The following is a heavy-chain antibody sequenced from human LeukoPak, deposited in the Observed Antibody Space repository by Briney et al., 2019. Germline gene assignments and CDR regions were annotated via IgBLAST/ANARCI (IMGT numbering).Heavy chain of an antibody. Sequence: AGGSLRLSCAASGFTFSSYGIHWVRQASGKGLEWVALISYDGSNKYYADSVKGRFTISRDNSKNTLYLQMNSLRAEDTAVYYCANENYYGSGSYPDYWGQGTLVTVSS. CDR2: ISYDGSNK. J-gene: IGHJ4*02. CDR1: GFTFSSYG. CDR3: ANENYYGSGSYPDY. D-gene: IGHD3-10*01. V-gene: IGHV3-30*18.